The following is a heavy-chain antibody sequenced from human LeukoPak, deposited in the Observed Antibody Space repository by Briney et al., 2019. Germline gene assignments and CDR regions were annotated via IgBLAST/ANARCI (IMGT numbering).Heavy chain of an antibody. D-gene: IGHD1-26*01. CDR1: GYTFTNYG. CDR2: INTGNGNT. CDR3: ARVPLSDASGHYYPH. V-gene: IGHV1-3*04. Sequence: ASVKVSCKPSGYTFTNYGMHWVRQAPRQSPEWMGWINTGNGNTKSSQRFQDRVTLTRDTSASTAYMELNSLNSEDTAVYYCARVPLSDASGHYYPHWGQGTLITVSS. J-gene: IGHJ1*01.